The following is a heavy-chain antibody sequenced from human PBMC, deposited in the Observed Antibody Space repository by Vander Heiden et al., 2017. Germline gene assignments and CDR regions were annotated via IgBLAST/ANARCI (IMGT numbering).Heavy chain of an antibody. CDR1: GFTFRSYW. J-gene: IGHJ6*02. V-gene: IGHV3-7*01. CDR2: IKQDGSEK. Sequence: EVQLVESGGGLVQPGGSLRLSCAASGFTFRSYWMSWVRQAPGKGLEWVANIKQDGSEKYYVDSVKGRFTISRDNAKNSLYLQMNSLRAEDTAVYYCAREISSSWYYYGMDVWGQGTTVTVSS. CDR3: AREISSSWYYYGMDV. D-gene: IGHD6-13*01.